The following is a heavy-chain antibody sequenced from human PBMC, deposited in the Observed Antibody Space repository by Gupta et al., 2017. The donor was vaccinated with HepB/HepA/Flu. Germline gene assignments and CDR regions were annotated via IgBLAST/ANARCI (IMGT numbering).Heavy chain of an antibody. V-gene: IGHV3-23*01. J-gene: IGHJ4*02. CDR3: AKGSPDSGSYSGFDN. Sequence: VKGRFTISRDNSKNTLYLQMNSLRAEDTAVSYCAKGSPDSGSYSGFDNWGQGTLVTVSS. D-gene: IGHD1-26*01.